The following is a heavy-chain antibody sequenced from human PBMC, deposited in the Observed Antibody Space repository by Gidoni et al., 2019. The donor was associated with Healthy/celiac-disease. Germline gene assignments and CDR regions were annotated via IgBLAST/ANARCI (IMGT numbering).Heavy chain of an antibody. V-gene: IGHV4-59*01. CDR1: GGSISSYY. CDR3: ARELTCQAFDI. J-gene: IGHJ3*02. Sequence: QIQLQESSPGLVLPSENLSLTCTVSGGSISSYYWSWIRQPPGKGLEWIGYIYYSRSTNYNPSLNSRVTISVDPFKTQFSLKLSSVTAADTAVYYCARELTCQAFDICGQVTMVTVSS. CDR2: IYYSRST. D-gene: IGHD7-27*01.